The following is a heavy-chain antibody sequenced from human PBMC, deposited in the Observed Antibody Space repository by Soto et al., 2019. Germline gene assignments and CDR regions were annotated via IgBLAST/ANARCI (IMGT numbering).Heavy chain of an antibody. CDR1: GGSISSSNW. J-gene: IGHJ6*02. CDR2: IYHSGST. D-gene: IGHD3-3*01. V-gene: IGHV4-4*02. Sequence: SETLSLTCAVSGGSISSSNWWSWVRQPPGKGLEWIGEIYHSGSTNYNPSLKSRVTISVDKSKNQFSLKLSSVTAADTAVYYCARVVRYDFWSGYYGHGLDVWGQGTTVTVSS. CDR3: ARVVRYDFWSGYYGHGLDV.